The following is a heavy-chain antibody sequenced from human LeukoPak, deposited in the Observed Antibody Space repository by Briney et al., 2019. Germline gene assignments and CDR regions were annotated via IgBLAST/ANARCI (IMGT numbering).Heavy chain of an antibody. J-gene: IGHJ4*02. V-gene: IGHV4-59*08. CDR3: ASHRGYCSGGSCYSGAVDY. CDR1: GGSISSYY. D-gene: IGHD2-15*01. Sequence: SETLSLTCTVSGGSISSYYWSWIRQPPGKGLEGIGYIYYSGSTNYNPSLKSRVTISVDTSKNQFSLKLSSVTAADTAVYYRASHRGYCSGGSCYSGAVDYWGQGTLVTVSS. CDR2: IYYSGST.